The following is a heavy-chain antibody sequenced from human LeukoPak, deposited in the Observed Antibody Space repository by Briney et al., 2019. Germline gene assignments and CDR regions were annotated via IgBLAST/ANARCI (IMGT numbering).Heavy chain of an antibody. Sequence: ASETLSLTCTVSGDSINSGDYYWGWIRQPPGKGLEWIGNIRYSGSTYYSPSLKSRVTISLDTSKNQFSLKLTSMTAADTAVYYCAKRRGGSSELDPWGQGTLVTVSS. CDR2: IRYSGST. V-gene: IGHV4-39*01. CDR3: AKRRGGSSELDP. CDR1: GDSINSGDYY. J-gene: IGHJ5*02. D-gene: IGHD6-6*01.